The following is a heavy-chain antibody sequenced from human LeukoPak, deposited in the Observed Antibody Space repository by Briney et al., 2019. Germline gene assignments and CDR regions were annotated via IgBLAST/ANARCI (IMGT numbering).Heavy chain of an antibody. CDR2: ISYDGSDK. V-gene: IGHV3-30*03. CDR1: GFTFSSYG. D-gene: IGHD6-13*01. CDR3: ARDPRQLAWDY. Sequence: GGSLRLSCAASGFTFSSYGMHWVRQAPGKGLEWVAVISYDGSDKYYADSVKGRFTISRDNSKNTLYLQMNRLRPDDTAVYYWARDPRQLAWDYWGQGTLVTVSS. J-gene: IGHJ4*02.